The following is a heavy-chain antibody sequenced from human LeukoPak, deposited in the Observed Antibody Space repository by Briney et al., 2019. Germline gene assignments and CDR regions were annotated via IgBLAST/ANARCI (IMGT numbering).Heavy chain of an antibody. J-gene: IGHJ4*02. Sequence: PGGSLTLSCAVSGFTFSSYAMSWVRQAPGQGLAWVSTITGSSGGTYYADSVKGRFTVSRDKSKNTLYLQMNSLRAEDTAVYYCAKLVGPTTPFDYWGQGTLVIVSS. CDR2: ITGSSGGT. CDR3: AKLVGPTTPFDY. CDR1: GFTFSSYA. D-gene: IGHD1-26*01. V-gene: IGHV3-23*01.